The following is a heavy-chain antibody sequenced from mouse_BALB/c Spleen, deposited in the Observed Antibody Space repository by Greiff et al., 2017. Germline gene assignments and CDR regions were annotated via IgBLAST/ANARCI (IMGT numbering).Heavy chain of an antibody. D-gene: IGHD1-1*01. J-gene: IGHJ2*01. Sequence: VQLKESGTVLARPGASVKMSCKASGYTFTSYWMHWVKQRPGQGLEWIGAIYPGNSDTSYNQKFKGKAKLTAVTSTSTAYMELSSLTNEDSAVYYCTREENYYGSRGYFDYWGQGTTLTVSA. CDR1: GYTFTSYW. V-gene: IGHV1-5*01. CDR2: IYPGNSDT. CDR3: TREENYYGSRGYFDY.